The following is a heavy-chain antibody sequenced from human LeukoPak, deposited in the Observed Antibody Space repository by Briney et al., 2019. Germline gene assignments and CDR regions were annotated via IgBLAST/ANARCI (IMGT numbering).Heavy chain of an antibody. V-gene: IGHV4-39*01. J-gene: IGHJ6*03. CDR2: IYYSGST. CDR1: GGSISSGSYY. Sequence: SETLSLTCTVSGGSISSGSYYWGWIRQPPGKGLEWIGNIYYSGSTYYNPSLKSRVTISVDTSKNQFSLKLSSVTAADTAVYYCARHRYYYYYMDVWGKGTTVTISS. CDR3: ARHRYYYYYMDV.